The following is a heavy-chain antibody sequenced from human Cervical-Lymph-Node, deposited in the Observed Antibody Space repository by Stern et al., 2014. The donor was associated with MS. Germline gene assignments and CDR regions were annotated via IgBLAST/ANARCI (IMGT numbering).Heavy chain of an antibody. D-gene: IGHD2-21*01. Sequence: QVQLVQSGAEVREPGASVTLSCATSGYLFTTYYIHWVRQAPGQGLEWVGLINPDGRGTAYAQRFQGRVTVTRDTSTSTVYMTLSSLKSDDTGVFYCTIPNPAFEYWGQGTPVAVSS. V-gene: IGHV1-46*01. J-gene: IGHJ4*02. CDR3: TIPNPAFEY. CDR2: INPDGRGT. CDR1: GYLFTTYY.